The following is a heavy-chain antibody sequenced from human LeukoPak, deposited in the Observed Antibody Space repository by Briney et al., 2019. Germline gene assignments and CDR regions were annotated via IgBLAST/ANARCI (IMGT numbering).Heavy chain of an antibody. D-gene: IGHD6-13*01. V-gene: IGHV1-69*05. CDR2: IIPLFGAA. CDR1: GGTFSSNA. Sequence: SVKVSCKASGGTFSSNAINWVRQAPGQGLEWMGGIIPLFGAANYAQKFQDRVTITTDESTSTAYMELNSLRSDDTAVYYCATRIGTAPLDPWGQGTLVTVSS. CDR3: ATRIGTAPLDP. J-gene: IGHJ5*02.